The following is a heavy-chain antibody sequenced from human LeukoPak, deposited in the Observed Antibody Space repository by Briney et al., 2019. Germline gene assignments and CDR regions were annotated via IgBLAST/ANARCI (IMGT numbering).Heavy chain of an antibody. CDR1: GGSISSYY. J-gene: IGHJ4*02. Sequence: SETLSLTCTVSGGSISSYYWSWLRQPPGKGLEWIGYIYYSGSTNHNPSLKSRVTISVDTSKNQFSLKLSSVTAAGTAVYYCARVSVYYDVLTGYYPGGYFYYWGQGTLVTVSS. V-gene: IGHV4-59*01. D-gene: IGHD3-9*01. CDR2: IYYSGST. CDR3: ARVSVYYDVLTGYYPGGYFYY.